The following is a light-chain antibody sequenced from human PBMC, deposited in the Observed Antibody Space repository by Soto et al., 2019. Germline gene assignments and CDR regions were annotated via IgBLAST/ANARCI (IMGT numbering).Light chain of an antibody. Sequence: DIQMTQSPSSLSASVGDRVTISCRASQNIRNYLTWYQHKPGKAPKLLIYAAFSLQSGVPSRFSGSGSGTDFNLTISSLQPEEFATYSCQQSYSMPWTFDQGTKVEI. CDR2: AAF. V-gene: IGKV1-39*01. J-gene: IGKJ1*01. CDR1: QNIRNY. CDR3: QQSYSMPWT.